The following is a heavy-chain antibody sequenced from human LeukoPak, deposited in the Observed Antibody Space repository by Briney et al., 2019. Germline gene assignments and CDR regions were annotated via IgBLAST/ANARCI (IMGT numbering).Heavy chain of an antibody. CDR1: GFTVSSNY. D-gene: IGHD3-10*01. Sequence: PGGSLRLSCAASGFTVSSNYMSWVRQAPGKGLEWVSVIYSGGSTYYADSVKGQFTISRDNSKNTLYLQMNSLRAEDTAVYYCAREGHGSGSYWDYWGQGTLVTVSS. J-gene: IGHJ4*02. V-gene: IGHV3-53*01. CDR3: AREGHGSGSYWDY. CDR2: IYSGGST.